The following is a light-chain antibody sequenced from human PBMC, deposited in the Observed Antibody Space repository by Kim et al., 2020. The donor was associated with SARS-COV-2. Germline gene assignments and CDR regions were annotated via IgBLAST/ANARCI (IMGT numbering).Light chain of an antibody. CDR1: TADIGCYNS. CDR3: SSYTRSTTWV. CDR2: DVT. J-gene: IGLJ3*02. Sequence: GQSISISCSGTTADIGCYNSAAWYQHHPGKAPHLIIFDVTYRPSGVSTRFSGAKSGNTASLTISELHPEDEADYYCSSYTRSTTWVFGGGTQLTVL. V-gene: IGLV2-14*03.